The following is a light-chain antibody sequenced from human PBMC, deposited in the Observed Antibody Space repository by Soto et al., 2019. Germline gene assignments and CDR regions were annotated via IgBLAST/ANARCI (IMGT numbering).Light chain of an antibody. V-gene: IGLV2-14*01. CDR3: SSYTSSSTSYV. CDR1: SSDVGAYNY. CDR2: EVS. J-gene: IGLJ1*01. Sequence: QSVLTQPASVSGSPGQSNTISCTGTSSDVGAYNYVSWYQQSSGKAPKLMIYEVSNRPSGVSIRFSGSKSGNTASLTISGLQAEDEAEYYCSSYTSSSTSYVFGTGTKVTVL.